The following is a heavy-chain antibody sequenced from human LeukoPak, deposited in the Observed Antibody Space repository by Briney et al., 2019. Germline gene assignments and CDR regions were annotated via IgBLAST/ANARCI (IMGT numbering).Heavy chain of an antibody. CDR1: GGSFSGYY. CDR2: INHSGST. D-gene: IGHD3-3*01. V-gene: IGHV4-34*01. CDR3: ARGTSNYDFWSGYYSYYYGMDV. Sequence: SETLSLTCGVHGGSFSGYYWSWIRQPPGKGLEWIGEINHSGSTNYNPSLKSRVTISVDTSKNQFSLKLSSVTAADTAVYYCARGTSNYDFWSGYYSYYYGMDVWGQGTTVTVSS. J-gene: IGHJ6*02.